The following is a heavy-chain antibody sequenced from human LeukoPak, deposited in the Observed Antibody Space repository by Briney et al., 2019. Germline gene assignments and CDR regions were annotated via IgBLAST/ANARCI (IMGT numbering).Heavy chain of an antibody. Sequence: GGPLRLSCAASGFTFSDYGMSWVRQAPGKGLEWVSAISGSGIYTYYADSVKGRFTISRDNSKNTLYLQMNSLRAEDTAVYYCAKDQLNRFCSGGSCSITHDYWGQGTLVTVSS. CDR1: GFTFSDYG. CDR2: ISGSGIYT. V-gene: IGHV3-23*01. CDR3: AKDQLNRFCSGGSCSITHDY. D-gene: IGHD2-15*01. J-gene: IGHJ4*02.